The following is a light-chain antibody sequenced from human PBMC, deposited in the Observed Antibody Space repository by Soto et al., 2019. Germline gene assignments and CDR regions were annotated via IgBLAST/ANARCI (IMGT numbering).Light chain of an antibody. J-gene: IGKJ2*01. CDR1: QSVSSSY. CDR2: GAS. Sequence: EIVLTQSPGTLSLSPGERATLSCRASQSVSSSYLAWYQQKPGQAPSLLIYGASSRATGIPDRFSGSGSGTDFPRTISRLESEHFAVYYCQQYGSSPPYTFGQGTKLEIK. V-gene: IGKV3-20*01. CDR3: QQYGSSPPYT.